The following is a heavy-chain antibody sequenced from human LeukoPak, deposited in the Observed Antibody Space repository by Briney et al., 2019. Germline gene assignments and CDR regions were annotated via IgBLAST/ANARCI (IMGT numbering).Heavy chain of an antibody. CDR2: ISSSSSYT. V-gene: IGHV3-21*01. D-gene: IGHD5-18*01. J-gene: IGHJ4*02. CDR1: GFTFSSYS. Sequence: GGSLRLSCAASGFTFSSYSMNWVRQAPGKGLEWVSSISSSSSYTYYADSVKGRFTTSRDNAKNSLYLQMNSLRAEDTAVYYCARDRYSYGDFDYWGQGTLVTVSS. CDR3: ARDRYSYGDFDY.